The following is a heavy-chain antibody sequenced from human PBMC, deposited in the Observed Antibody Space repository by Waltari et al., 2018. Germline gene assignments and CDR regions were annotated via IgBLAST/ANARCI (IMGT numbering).Heavy chain of an antibody. CDR1: GGVINNNY. Sequence: QVQLQESGPGLVKPSETLALTCTVAGGVINNNYWNWIRQPARKGLEWIGRIHSSGSTNYNPSLKSRVTMSVDTSKNQFSLKLNSVTAADTAVYYCSSGGVPYYYYYMDVWGKGTTVTISS. CDR3: SSGGVPYYYYYMDV. J-gene: IGHJ6*03. CDR2: IHSSGST. D-gene: IGHD2-15*01. V-gene: IGHV4-4*07.